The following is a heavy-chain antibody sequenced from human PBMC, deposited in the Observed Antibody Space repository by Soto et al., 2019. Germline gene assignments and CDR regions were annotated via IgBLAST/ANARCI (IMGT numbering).Heavy chain of an antibody. D-gene: IGHD6-13*01. CDR1: GGSISSGGYY. J-gene: IGHJ5*02. Sequence: SETLSLTCTVSGGSISSGGYYWSWIRQHPGKGLEWIGYIYYSGSTYYNPSLKSRVTISVDTSKNQFSLKLSSVTAADTAVYYCARDIAAAGTEQWPKLGWFDPWGQGTLVTVSS. V-gene: IGHV4-31*03. CDR3: ARDIAAAGTEQWPKLGWFDP. CDR2: IYYSGST.